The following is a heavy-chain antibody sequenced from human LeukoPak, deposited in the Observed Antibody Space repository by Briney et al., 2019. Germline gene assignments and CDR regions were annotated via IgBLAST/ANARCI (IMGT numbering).Heavy chain of an antibody. V-gene: IGHV4-30-4*08. D-gene: IGHD5-18*01. CDR3: ARPRMGYSYGDDAFDI. CDR1: GGSISSGDYY. CDR2: IYYSGST. Sequence: NPSQTRSLTCTVSGGSISSGDYYWSWIRQPPGKGLEWIGYIYYSGSTYYNPSLKSRVTISVDTSKNQFSLKLSSVTAADTAVYYCARPRMGYSYGDDAFDIWGQGTMVTVSS. J-gene: IGHJ3*02.